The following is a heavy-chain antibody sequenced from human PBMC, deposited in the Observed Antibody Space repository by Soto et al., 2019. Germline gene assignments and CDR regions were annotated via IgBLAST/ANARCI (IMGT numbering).Heavy chain of an antibody. J-gene: IGHJ6*03. Sequence: GGSLRLSCAASGFTFTTYGMNWVRQAPGKGLEWVSSITSSSMYIYYADSVKGRFTVSRDNAKNSLYLQMSSLRAEDTAVYYCAREGVATISPLYYYMDVWGEGTTVTVSS. CDR1: GFTFTTYG. D-gene: IGHD5-12*01. V-gene: IGHV3-21*01. CDR3: AREGVATISPLYYYMDV. CDR2: ITSSSMYI.